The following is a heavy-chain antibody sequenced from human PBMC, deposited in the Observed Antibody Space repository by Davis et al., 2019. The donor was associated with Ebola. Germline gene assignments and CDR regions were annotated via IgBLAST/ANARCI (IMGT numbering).Heavy chain of an antibody. CDR1: GFTFSDYY. V-gene: IGHV3-11*06. CDR2: ISSSSSYT. J-gene: IGHJ4*02. CDR3: ARDRDYGDSLFDY. D-gene: IGHD4-17*01. Sequence: GESLKISCAASGFTFSDYYMSWIRQAPGKGLEWVSYISSSSSYTNYADSVKGRFTISRDNAKNTLYLQMNSLRAEDTAVYYCARDRDYGDSLFDYWGQGTLVTVSS.